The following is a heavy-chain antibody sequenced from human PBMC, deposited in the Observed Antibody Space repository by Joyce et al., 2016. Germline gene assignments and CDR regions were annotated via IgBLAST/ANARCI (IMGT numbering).Heavy chain of an antibody. J-gene: IGHJ4*02. CDR3: AREIWNQYYFDY. Sequence: QVQLVQSGAEVKKPGASVKDSCKASGYTFTSYYMHWVRQAPGQGLEWMGIIHPSGGSTTYAQKFQGRVTMTRDTSTSTVYMELSSLRSEDTAVYYCAREIWNQYYFDYWGQGTLVTVSS. CDR1: GYTFTSYY. D-gene: IGHD1-1*01. CDR2: IHPSGGST. V-gene: IGHV1-46*01.